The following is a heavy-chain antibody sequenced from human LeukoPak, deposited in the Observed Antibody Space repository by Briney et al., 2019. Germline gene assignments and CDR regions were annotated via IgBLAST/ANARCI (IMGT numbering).Heavy chain of an antibody. Sequence: PGGSLRLSCAASGFTFSSYWMHWVRQAPGKGLVWVSRINSDGSSTSYADSVEGRFTISRDNAKNTLYLQMNSLRAEDTAVYYCASTIAVAATDYWGQGTLVTVSS. CDR1: GFTFSSYW. V-gene: IGHV3-74*01. CDR2: INSDGSST. CDR3: ASTIAVAATDY. D-gene: IGHD6-19*01. J-gene: IGHJ4*02.